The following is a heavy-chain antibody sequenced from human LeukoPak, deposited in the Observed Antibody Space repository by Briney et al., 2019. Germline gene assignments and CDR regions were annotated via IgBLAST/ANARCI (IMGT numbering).Heavy chain of an antibody. CDR2: IYYSGST. J-gene: IGHJ4*02. V-gene: IGHV4-39*01. CDR1: GGPLSRRNPH. CDR3: TGHLWPSFDD. Sequence: SDTLSLPCTVSGGPLSRRNPHWGRIRKPPGKGLEWNGSIYYSGSTYYNPSLKSPVTISVDPSKSQFSLKLSSVTAADTAVYYCTGHLWPSFDDWGQGTLVTVS.